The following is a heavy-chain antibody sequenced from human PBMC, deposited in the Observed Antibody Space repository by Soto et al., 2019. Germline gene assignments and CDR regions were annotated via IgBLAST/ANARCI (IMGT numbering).Heavy chain of an antibody. J-gene: IGHJ6*04. CDR2: IKPDGSEE. Sequence: GGSLRLSCAASGFTFSSYWMTWARQAPGKGLEWVANIKPDGSEESYVDSVKGRFIVSRDNAENSLYLQMNSLRAEDTAIYYCVREIASRLWGKGTAVTVSS. D-gene: IGHD3-22*01. V-gene: IGHV3-7*01. CDR3: VREIASRL. CDR1: GFTFSSYW.